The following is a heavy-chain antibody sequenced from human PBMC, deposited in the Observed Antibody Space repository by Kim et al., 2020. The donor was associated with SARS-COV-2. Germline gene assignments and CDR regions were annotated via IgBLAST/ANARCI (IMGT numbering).Heavy chain of an antibody. J-gene: IGHJ4*02. CDR3: ATGIDVVIGYFRLGYDY. CDR2: FDPEDGET. V-gene: IGHV1-24*01. D-gene: IGHD3-22*01. CDR1: GYTLTELS. Sequence: ASVKVSCKVSGYTLTELSMHWVRQAPGKGLEWMGGFDPEDGETIYAQKFQGRVTMTEDTSTDTAYMELSSLRSEDTAVYYCATGIDVVIGYFRLGYDYWGQGTLVTVSS.